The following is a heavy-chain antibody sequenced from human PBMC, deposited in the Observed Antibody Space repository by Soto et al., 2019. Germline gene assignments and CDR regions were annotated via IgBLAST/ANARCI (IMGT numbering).Heavy chain of an antibody. CDR3: AHSPDGTNGVCYVWFDP. CDR2: IYWDDDK. Sequence: QITLKESGPTLVKHTQTLTLTCTFSGFSLSTSGVGVGWIRQPPGKALEWLALIYWDDDKRYSPSLKSRLTITKDTCKNQVVLTMTNMDPVDTATYYCAHSPDGTNGVCYVWFDPWGQGTLVTVSS. J-gene: IGHJ5*02. CDR1: GFSLSTSGVG. D-gene: IGHD2-8*01. V-gene: IGHV2-5*02.